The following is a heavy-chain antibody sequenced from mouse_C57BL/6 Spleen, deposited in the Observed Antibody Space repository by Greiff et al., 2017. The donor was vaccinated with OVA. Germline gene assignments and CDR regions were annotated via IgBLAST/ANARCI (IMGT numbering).Heavy chain of an antibody. CDR1: GFSLTSYG. J-gene: IGHJ1*03. V-gene: IGHV2-6-1*01. D-gene: IGHD1-1*01. CDR3: ARHCYYGSGGYFDV. CDR2: IWSDGST. Sequence: QVQLKESGPGLVAPSQSLSITCTASGFSLTSYGVHWVRQPPGKGLEWLVVIWSDGSTTYNSALNSSLSISKDNSKSQVFLKMNSRQTDDTAMYYCARHCYYGSGGYFDVWGTGTTVTVSS.